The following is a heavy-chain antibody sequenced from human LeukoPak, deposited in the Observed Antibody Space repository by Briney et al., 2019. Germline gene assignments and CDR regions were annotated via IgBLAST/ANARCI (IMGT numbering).Heavy chain of an antibody. Sequence: SQTLSLTCAISGDRVSSNSGAWSRIRQSPSRGLEWLGRTYYRSKWFNDYPLSVKSRITINSDTSKNRLSLQLRSVTPKDTAVYYCVSNRPRHCSRGSCYLFDYWGQGILVTVSS. D-gene: IGHD2-15*01. CDR3: VSNRPRHCSRGSCYLFDY. CDR1: GDRVSSNSGA. CDR2: TYYRSKWFN. V-gene: IGHV6-1*01. J-gene: IGHJ4*02.